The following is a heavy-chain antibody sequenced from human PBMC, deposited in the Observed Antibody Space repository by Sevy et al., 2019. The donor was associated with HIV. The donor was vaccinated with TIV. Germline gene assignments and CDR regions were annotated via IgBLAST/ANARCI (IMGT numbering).Heavy chain of an antibody. CDR3: ARAPAVGDRPFDY. V-gene: IGHV3-33*01. Sequence: GGCLRLSCGASGFTFSTYGMHWVRQAPGRGLEWVAVVWFDGSTTYYADSVKGRFTISRDNSKNTLYLQMHSLRVEDTAIYYCARAPAVGDRPFDYWGQGTLVTVSS. CDR1: GFTFSTYG. D-gene: IGHD2-21*02. J-gene: IGHJ4*02. CDR2: VWFDGSTT.